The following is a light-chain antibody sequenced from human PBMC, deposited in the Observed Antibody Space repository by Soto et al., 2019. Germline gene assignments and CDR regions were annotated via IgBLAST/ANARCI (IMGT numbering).Light chain of an antibody. J-gene: IGKJ2*01. CDR3: QQDYDIPHT. CDR1: QIIGHF. CDR2: ATS. Sequence: DIQVTQSPSSLSTSIGDKVTITCRASQIIGHFLNWYQQKPGKAPNRIIYATSTLRSGVPSRFTGSGSGSDFTLTITNLQPQDFADYFCQQDYDIPHTFGQGTSLEI. V-gene: IGKV1-39*01.